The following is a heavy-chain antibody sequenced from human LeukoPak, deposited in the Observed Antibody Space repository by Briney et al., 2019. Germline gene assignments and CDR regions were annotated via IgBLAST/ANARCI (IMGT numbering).Heavy chain of an antibody. D-gene: IGHD6-13*01. CDR2: ISGSGGST. CDR3: ARDSSWHVPVPENPAAFDY. J-gene: IGHJ4*02. CDR1: GFTFSSYA. V-gene: IGHV3-23*01. Sequence: PGGSLRLSCAASGFTFSSYAMSWVRQAPGKGLEWVSAISGSGGSTYYADSVKGRFTISRDNAKNSLYLQMNSLRAEDTAVYYCARDSSWHVPVPENPAAFDYWGQGTLVTVSS.